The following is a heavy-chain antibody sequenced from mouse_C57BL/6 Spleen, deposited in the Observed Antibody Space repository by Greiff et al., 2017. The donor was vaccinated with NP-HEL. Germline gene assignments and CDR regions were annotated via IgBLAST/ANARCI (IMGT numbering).Heavy chain of an antibody. CDR1: GYAFSSSW. V-gene: IGHV1-82*01. CDR2: IYPGDGDT. D-gene: IGHD2-3*01. CDR3: ARDGPGAMDY. Sequence: QVQLKESGPELVKPGASVKISCKASGYAFSSSWMNWVKQRPGKGLEWIGRIYPGDGDTNYNGKFKGKATLTADKSSSTAYMQLSSLTSEDSAVYFCARDGPGAMDYWGQGTSVTVSS. J-gene: IGHJ4*01.